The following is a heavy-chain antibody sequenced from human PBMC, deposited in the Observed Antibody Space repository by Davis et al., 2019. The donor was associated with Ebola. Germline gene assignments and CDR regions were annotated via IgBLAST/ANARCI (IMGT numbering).Heavy chain of an antibody. Sequence: AASVKVSCKASGYTFISSGISWVRQAPGQGLEWMGWISAYNGNTNYAQKLQGRVTMTTDTSTSTAYMELRSLRSDDTAVYYCAKEDESPDMWGQGTVVTVSS. J-gene: IGHJ3*02. CDR2: ISAYNGNT. CDR3: AKEDESPDM. CDR1: GYTFISSG. V-gene: IGHV1-18*04.